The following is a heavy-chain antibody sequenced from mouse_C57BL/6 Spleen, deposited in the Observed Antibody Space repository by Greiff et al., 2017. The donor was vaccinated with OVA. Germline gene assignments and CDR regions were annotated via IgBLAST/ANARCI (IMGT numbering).Heavy chain of an antibody. CDR3: ARDKGDYYGSSYWYFDV. D-gene: IGHD1-1*01. J-gene: IGHJ1*03. CDR2: ISYDGSN. V-gene: IGHV3-6*01. Sequence: EVKVEESGPGLVKPSQSLSLTCSVTGYSITSGYYWNWIRQFPGNKLEWMGYISYDGSNNYNPSLKNRISITRDTSKNQFFLKLNSVTTEDTATYYCARDKGDYYGSSYWYFDVWGTGTTVTVSS. CDR1: GYSITSGYY.